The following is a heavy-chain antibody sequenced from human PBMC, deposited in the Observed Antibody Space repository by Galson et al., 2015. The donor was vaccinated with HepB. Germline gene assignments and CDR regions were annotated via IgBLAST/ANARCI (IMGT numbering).Heavy chain of an antibody. V-gene: IGHV1-69*13. CDR2: IIPIFGTA. CDR3: ARAQYCSSTSCYRRGGALDHYYYYYGMDV. J-gene: IGHJ6*02. Sequence: SVKVSCKASGGTFSSYAISWVRQAPGQGLEWMGGIIPIFGTANYAQKFQGRVTITADESTSTAYMELCSLRSEDTAVYYCARAQYCSSTSCYRRGGALDHYYYYYGMDVWGQGTTVTVSS. D-gene: IGHD2-2*01. CDR1: GGTFSSYA.